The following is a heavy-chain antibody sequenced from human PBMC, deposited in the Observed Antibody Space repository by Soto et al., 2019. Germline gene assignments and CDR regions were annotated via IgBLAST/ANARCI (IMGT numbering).Heavy chain of an antibody. Sequence: SETLSLTCAVYGGSFSGYYWSWIRQPPGKGLEWIGEINHSGSTNYNPSLKSRVTISVDTSKNQFSLKLSSVTAADTAVYYCALAICCSGSEDNDYYYGMDVWGQGTTVTVSS. D-gene: IGHD3-10*02. CDR3: ALAICCSGSEDNDYYYGMDV. CDR1: GGSFSGYY. V-gene: IGHV4-34*01. CDR2: INHSGST. J-gene: IGHJ6*02.